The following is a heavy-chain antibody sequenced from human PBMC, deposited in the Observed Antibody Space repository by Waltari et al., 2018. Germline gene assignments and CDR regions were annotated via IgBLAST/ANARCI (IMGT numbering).Heavy chain of an antibody. D-gene: IGHD2-15*01. V-gene: IGHV1-18*01. CDR2: ISAYNGNT. CDR3: ARLSGGGVVDAGAFDI. J-gene: IGHJ3*02. CDR1: GYTLTELS. Sequence: QVQLVQSGAEVKKPGASVKVSCKVSGYTLTELSMHWVRQAPGQGLEWMGWISAYNGNTNYAQKLQGRVTMTTDTSTSTAYMELRSLRSDDTAVYYCARLSGGGVVDAGAFDIWGQGTMVTVSS.